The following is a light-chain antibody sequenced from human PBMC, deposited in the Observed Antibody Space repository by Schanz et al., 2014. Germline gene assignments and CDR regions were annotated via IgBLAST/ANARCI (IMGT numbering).Light chain of an antibody. Sequence: EIVLTQSPGTLSLSPGERATLSCRASQSVSSSYLAWYQQKPGQAPRLLIYGASSRATGIPDRFSGSGSGTDFTLTISSLEPEDFAVYYCQQRSNWPSLTFGGGTKVDFK. J-gene: IGKJ4*01. CDR1: QSVSSSY. CDR2: GAS. V-gene: IGKV3D-20*02. CDR3: QQRSNWPSLT.